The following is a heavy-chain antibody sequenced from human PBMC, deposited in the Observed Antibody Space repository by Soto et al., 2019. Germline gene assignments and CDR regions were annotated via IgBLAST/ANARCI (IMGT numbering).Heavy chain of an antibody. Sequence: GGSLRLSCAASGFTFSNYGMHWVRQAPGKGLEWVAVISYDGSNKFYVDSVKGRFSISRDNSKSTMYLQMNSLRADDTAMYYCAKDRAYDFWSGYPSIDYPYYGMDVWAQGTTVTVSS. CDR1: GFTFSNYG. D-gene: IGHD3-3*01. V-gene: IGHV3-30*18. J-gene: IGHJ6*02. CDR3: AKDRAYDFWSGYPSIDYPYYGMDV. CDR2: ISYDGSNK.